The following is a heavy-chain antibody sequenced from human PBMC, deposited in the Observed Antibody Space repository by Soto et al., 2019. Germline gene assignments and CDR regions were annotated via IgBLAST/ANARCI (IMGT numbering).Heavy chain of an antibody. CDR2: INAGNGNT. CDR3: ARGRLRFLEWLLSDWFDP. D-gene: IGHD3-3*01. J-gene: IGHJ5*02. CDR1: GYTFTSYA. Sequence: ASVKVSCKASGYTFTSYAMHWVRQAPGQRLEWMGWINAGNGNTKYSQKFQGRVTITRGTSASTAYMELSSLRSEDTAVYYCARGRLRFLEWLLSDWFDPWGQGTLVTVSS. V-gene: IGHV1-3*01.